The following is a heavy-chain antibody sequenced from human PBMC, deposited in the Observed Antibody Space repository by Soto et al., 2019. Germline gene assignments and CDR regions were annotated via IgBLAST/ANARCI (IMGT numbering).Heavy chain of an antibody. CDR1: GLTFSNYW. CDR3: ARDPHYFYDSTGYYDY. V-gene: IGHV3-74*01. J-gene: IGHJ4*02. Sequence: GGSLRLSCAVSGLTFSNYWMNWVRQAPGKGLVWVSRINSDGSSTSYADSVKGRFTISRDNAKNTLYLQMNSLRAEDTAVYYCARDPHYFYDSTGYYDYWGQGTLVTVSS. D-gene: IGHD3-22*01. CDR2: INSDGSST.